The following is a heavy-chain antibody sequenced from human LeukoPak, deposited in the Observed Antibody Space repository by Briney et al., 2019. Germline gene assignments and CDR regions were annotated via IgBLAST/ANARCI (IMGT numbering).Heavy chain of an antibody. Sequence: PGGSLRLSCAASGFIFSAYGMHWVRQAPGKGLEWLAVIWYVGSSKYYADSVKGRFTISRDNSKNTLYMQMNNLRVEDTAVYYCARDNRYTGNYLDAFDIWGQGTLVTVSS. CDR3: ARDNRYTGNYLDAFDI. CDR1: GFIFSAYG. J-gene: IGHJ3*02. V-gene: IGHV3-33*01. D-gene: IGHD3-16*02. CDR2: IWYVGSSK.